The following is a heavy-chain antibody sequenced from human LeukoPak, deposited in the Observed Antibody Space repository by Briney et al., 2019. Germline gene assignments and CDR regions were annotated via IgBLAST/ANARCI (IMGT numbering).Heavy chain of an antibody. J-gene: IGHJ3*02. CDR3: AKHSRSGDSGYGNAFDI. CDR1: GFTFSSYSMN. CDR2: IYYSGST. Sequence: GSLRLSCAASGFTFSSYSMNWVRQPPGKGLEWIGSIYYSGSTYYNPSLKSRVTISVDASKNHFSLKLSSVTAADTAVYYCAKHSRSGDSGYGNAFDIWGQGTMVTVSS. V-gene: IGHV4-39*01. D-gene: IGHD5-12*01.